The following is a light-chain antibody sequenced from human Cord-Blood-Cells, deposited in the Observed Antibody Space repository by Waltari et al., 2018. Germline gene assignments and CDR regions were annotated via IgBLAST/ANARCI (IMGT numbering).Light chain of an antibody. J-gene: IGKJ4*01. CDR2: DAS. CDR1: QSVSSY. V-gene: IGKV3-11*01. Sequence: ELLLTQSPATLSLSPAERATLSCRASQSVSSYLAWYQQKPGQAPRLIIYDASNRATGIPARFSGSGSGTDFTLTISSLEPEDFAVYYCQQRSNWLTFGGGTKVEIK. CDR3: QQRSNWLT.